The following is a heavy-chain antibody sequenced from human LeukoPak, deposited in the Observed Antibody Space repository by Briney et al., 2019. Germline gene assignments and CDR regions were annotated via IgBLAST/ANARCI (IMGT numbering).Heavy chain of an antibody. J-gene: IGHJ5*02. V-gene: IGHV1-24*01. CDR2: FDPEDGET. Sequence: ASVKVSCKVSGYTLTELSMHWVRQAPGKGLEWMGGFDPEDGETIYAQKFQGRVTMTEDTSTDTAYMELSSLRSEDTAVYYCATVVVLRFLEWSYWFDPWGQGTLVTVSS. CDR1: GYTLTELS. CDR3: ATVVVLRFLEWSYWFDP. D-gene: IGHD3-3*01.